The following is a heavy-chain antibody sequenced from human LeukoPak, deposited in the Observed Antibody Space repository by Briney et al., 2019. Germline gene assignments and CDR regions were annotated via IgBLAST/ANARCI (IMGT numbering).Heavy chain of an antibody. V-gene: IGHV3-23*01. Sequence: GGSLRLSCAASGFTFSSYAMSWVRQAPGKRLEWVSAISGSGGSTYYADSVKGRFTISRDNSKNTLYLQMNSLRAEDTAVYYCAKDRVRRDTAMVVYDYWGQGTLVTVSS. CDR2: ISGSGGST. CDR3: AKDRVRRDTAMVVYDY. CDR1: GFTFSSYA. J-gene: IGHJ4*02. D-gene: IGHD5-18*01.